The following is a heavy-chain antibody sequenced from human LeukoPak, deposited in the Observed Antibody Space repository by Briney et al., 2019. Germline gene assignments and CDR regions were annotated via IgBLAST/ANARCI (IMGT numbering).Heavy chain of an antibody. V-gene: IGHV3-30*04. CDR1: GFTFSSYA. CDR2: ISYDGSNK. CDR3: ARDWTIWGYIYGLGY. J-gene: IGHJ4*02. Sequence: GRSLRLSCAVSGFTFSSYAMYWVRQAPGKGLEWVAVISYDGSNKYYADSVKGRFTISRDNSKSTLSLQMNSLRAEDTAVYYCARDWTIWGYIYGLGYWGQGTLVTVSS. D-gene: IGHD5-18*01.